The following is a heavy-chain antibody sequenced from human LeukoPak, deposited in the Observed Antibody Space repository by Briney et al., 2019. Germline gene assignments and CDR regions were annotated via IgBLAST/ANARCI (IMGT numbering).Heavy chain of an antibody. D-gene: IGHD4-17*01. J-gene: IGHJ4*02. Sequence: GGSLRLSCAASGFTFSSYSMNWVRQAPGKGLEWVSSISSSSSYIYYADSVKGRFTISRDNAKNSLYLQMNSLRAEDTAVYYCARGILSKTTVTTPFDYWGQGTLVTVSS. V-gene: IGHV3-21*01. CDR2: ISSSSSYI. CDR3: ARGILSKTTVTTPFDY. CDR1: GFTFSSYS.